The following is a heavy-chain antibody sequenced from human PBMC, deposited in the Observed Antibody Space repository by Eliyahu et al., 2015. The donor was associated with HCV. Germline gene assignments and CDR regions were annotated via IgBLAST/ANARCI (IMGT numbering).Heavy chain of an antibody. J-gene: IGHJ6*03. Sequence: EVQLLESGGGLVQPGGSLRLSCAASGFTFSSYAMSWVRQAPGKGLEWVXAISGSGGSTYYADSVKGRFTISRDNSKNTLYLQMNSLRAEDTAVYYCAKPPPGGSGSFHFWDAEYYYYMDVWGKGTTVTVSS. D-gene: IGHD3-10*01. CDR1: GFTFSSYA. CDR3: AKPPPGGSGSFHFWDAEYYYYMDV. V-gene: IGHV3-23*01. CDR2: ISGSGGST.